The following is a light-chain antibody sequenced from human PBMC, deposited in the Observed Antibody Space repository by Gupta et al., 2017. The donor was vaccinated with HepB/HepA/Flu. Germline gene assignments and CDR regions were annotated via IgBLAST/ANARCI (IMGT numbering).Light chain of an antibody. CDR2: WAS. CDR1: QSVLYSSNNKNY. J-gene: IGKJ4*01. Sequence: LVMTQSPDSLTVSLGEGATINCKSSQSVLYSSNNKNYLAWYQQKPGQPPKLLIYWASSRECGVPDRFSGSGSGTDFTLTISSLQAEDVAIYYCQQNYSTPFAFGGGTKVEIK. V-gene: IGKV4-1*01. CDR3: QQNYSTPFA.